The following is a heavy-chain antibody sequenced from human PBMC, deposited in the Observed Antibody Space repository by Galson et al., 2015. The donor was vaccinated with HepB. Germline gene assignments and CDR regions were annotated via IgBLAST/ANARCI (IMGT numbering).Heavy chain of an antibody. J-gene: IGHJ6*02. D-gene: IGHD2-2*01. CDR1: GFTFSSYG. CDR3: ARGCSSTSCYV. CDR2: INRDSSII. V-gene: IGHV3-48*02. Sequence: SLRLSCAASGFTFSSYGMNWVRQAPGKGLEWASYINRDSSIINYADSVKGRFTISRDNAKNSLYLQMNSLRDDDTAVYYCARGCSSTSCYVWGQGTTVTVSS.